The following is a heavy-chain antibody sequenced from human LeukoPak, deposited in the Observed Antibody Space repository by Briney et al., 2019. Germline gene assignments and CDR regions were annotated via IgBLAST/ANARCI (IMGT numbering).Heavy chain of an antibody. CDR2: INHSGST. V-gene: IGHV4-34*01. D-gene: IGHD4-17*01. CDR3: ARGRSTVTTIYDY. CDR1: GFSFSTYV. J-gene: IGHJ4*02. Sequence: GSLRLSCATSGFSFSTYVMSRIRQPPGKGLEWIGEINHSGSTNYNPSLRSRVTISVDTSKNQFSLKLSSVTAADTAVYYCARGRSTVTTIYDYWGQGTLVTVSS.